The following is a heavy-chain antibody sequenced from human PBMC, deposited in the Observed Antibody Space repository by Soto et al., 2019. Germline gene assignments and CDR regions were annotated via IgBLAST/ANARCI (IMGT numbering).Heavy chain of an antibody. V-gene: IGHV3-15*07. CDR3: TTTKPRYYDFWSGYHPYFDY. CDR2: IKSKTDGGTT. J-gene: IGHJ4*02. CDR1: GFTFSNAW. D-gene: IGHD3-3*01. Sequence: PGGSLRLSCAASGFTFSNAWMNWVRQAPGKGLEWVGRIKSKTDGGTTDYAAPVKGRFTISRDDSKNTLYLQMNSLKTEDTAVYYCTTTKPRYYDFWSGYHPYFDYWGQGTLVPVSS.